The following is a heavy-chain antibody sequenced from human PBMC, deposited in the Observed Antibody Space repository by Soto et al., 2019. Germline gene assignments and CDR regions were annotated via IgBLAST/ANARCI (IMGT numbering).Heavy chain of an antibody. CDR3: ARQASGYYYGWFDP. Sequence: QLLLQESGPGLVKPSETLSLTCTVSGGSILDSTYYWAWIRQSPGKGLEWIGTIFHSGGTFYTPSLKSRVTMSVDTSNNQFPLKLSSVTAADTAVYYCARQASGYYYGWFDPWGQGTLVTVSS. J-gene: IGHJ5*02. V-gene: IGHV4-39*01. CDR1: GGSILDSTYY. CDR2: IFHSGGT. D-gene: IGHD3-22*01.